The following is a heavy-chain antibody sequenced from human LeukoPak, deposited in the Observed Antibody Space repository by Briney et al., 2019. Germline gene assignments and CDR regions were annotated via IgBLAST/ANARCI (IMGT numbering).Heavy chain of an antibody. D-gene: IGHD3-22*01. CDR2: IYHSGST. V-gene: IGHV4-38-2*02. CDR1: GYSISSGSY. J-gene: IGHJ3*02. Sequence: SETLSLTCTVSGYSISSGSYWGWIRQPPGKGLEWIGNIYHSGSTYYNPSLKSRVTISVDTSKNQFSLKLSSVTAADTAVHYCVRVHVNSGYYFGDAFDIWGQGTMVTVSS. CDR3: VRVHVNSGYYFGDAFDI.